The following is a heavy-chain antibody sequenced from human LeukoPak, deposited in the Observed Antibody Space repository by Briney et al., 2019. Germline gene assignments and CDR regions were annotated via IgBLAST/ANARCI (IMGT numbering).Heavy chain of an antibody. CDR3: ARLSIYGSGPSNWFDP. V-gene: IGHV5-51*01. Sequence: GESLKISSKGSGYSFTSYWIGWVRQMPGKGLAWMGIIYPGDSDTRYSPSFQGQVTISADKSISTAYLQWSSLKASDTAMYYCARLSIYGSGPSNWFDPWGQGTLVTVSS. CDR2: IYPGDSDT. J-gene: IGHJ5*02. D-gene: IGHD3-10*01. CDR1: GYSFTSYW.